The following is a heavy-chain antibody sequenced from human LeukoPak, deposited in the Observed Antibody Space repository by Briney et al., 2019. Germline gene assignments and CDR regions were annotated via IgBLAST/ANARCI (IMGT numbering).Heavy chain of an antibody. Sequence: GGSLRLSCAASGFTFSSYGMHWVRQAPGKGLEWVAFIRYDGSNKYYADSVKGRFTISRDNSKNTLYLQMNSLRAEDTAVYYCARKSRIVVVSAAIHYYYMDVWGKGTTVTVSS. CDR1: GFTFSSYG. CDR3: ARKSRIVVVSAAIHYYYMDV. V-gene: IGHV3-30*02. CDR2: IRYDGSNK. D-gene: IGHD2-2*01. J-gene: IGHJ6*03.